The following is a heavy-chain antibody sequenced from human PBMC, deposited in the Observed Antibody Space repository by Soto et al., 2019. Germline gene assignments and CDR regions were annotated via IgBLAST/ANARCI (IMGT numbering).Heavy chain of an antibody. D-gene: IGHD6-13*01. Sequence: PSETLSLTCTVSLVSINKYYCTLILQPPVNGLEWIVYVSYSWRTNYNPSLNSLVNIFVDKSKNQFSLNLTSVTAAYTAVYYCARLHYKLVNHLDVSGQGTMVTXSS. V-gene: IGHV4-59*03. CDR2: VSYSWRT. J-gene: IGHJ3*01. CDR1: LVSINKYY. CDR3: ARLHYKLVNHLDV.